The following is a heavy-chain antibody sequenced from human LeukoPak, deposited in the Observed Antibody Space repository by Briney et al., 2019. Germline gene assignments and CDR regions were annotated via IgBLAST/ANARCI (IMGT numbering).Heavy chain of an antibody. CDR1: GYTFTGYY. V-gene: IGHV1-2*02. CDR2: INPDTGGT. Sequence: GASVRVSCKASGYTFTGYYMHWVRQAPGQGLEWMGWINPDTGGTNYAQKFQGRVTLTRDTSISTAYMEVSRLRSDDTAVYYCARDTFVLSGNPGLYMDVWGKGTTVTVSS. D-gene: IGHD2/OR15-2a*01. CDR3: ARDTFVLSGNPGLYMDV. J-gene: IGHJ6*03.